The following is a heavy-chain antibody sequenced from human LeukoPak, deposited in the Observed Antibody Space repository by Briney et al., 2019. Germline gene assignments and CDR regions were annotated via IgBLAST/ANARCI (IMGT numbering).Heavy chain of an antibody. CDR3: ASNYDLTGYYCGDAFDL. Sequence: SETLSLTCTVSGGSINNYYWSWIRQPPGKGLEWIGYIYYSGSTNYNPSLKSRVTVLVDTSKTQFSLKLTSVTAADTAVYFCASNYDLTGYYCGDAFDLWGQGTVVTVSS. CDR1: GGSINNYY. J-gene: IGHJ3*01. V-gene: IGHV4-59*01. D-gene: IGHD3-22*01. CDR2: IYYSGST.